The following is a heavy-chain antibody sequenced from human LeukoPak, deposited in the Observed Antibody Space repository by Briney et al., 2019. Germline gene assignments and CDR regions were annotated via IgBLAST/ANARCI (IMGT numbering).Heavy chain of an antibody. Sequence: GGSLRLSCAASGFTFSCYWMYWVRQGPGKGLVWVSRINSDGNSTRYADSVKGRFTISRDNAKNSLYLQMNSLRAEDTALYYCALSADIVVVVAASSAFDIWGQGTMVTVSS. V-gene: IGHV3-74*01. CDR2: INSDGNST. CDR1: GFTFSCYW. J-gene: IGHJ3*02. CDR3: ALSADIVVVVAASSAFDI. D-gene: IGHD2-15*01.